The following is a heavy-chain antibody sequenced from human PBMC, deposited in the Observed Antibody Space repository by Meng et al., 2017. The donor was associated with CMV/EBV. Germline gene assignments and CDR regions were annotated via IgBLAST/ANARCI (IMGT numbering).Heavy chain of an antibody. CDR3: ARVYPTIFGVVRSMDV. CDR1: GYTFTSYD. CDR2: MNPNSGNT. J-gene: IGHJ6*02. V-gene: IGHV1-8*03. D-gene: IGHD3-3*01. Sequence: ASVKVSCKASGYTFTSYDINWVRQATGQGLEWMGWMNPNSGNTGYAQKFQGRVTITRNTSISTAYMELSSLGSEDTAVYYCARVYPTIFGVVRSMDVWGQGTTVTVSS.